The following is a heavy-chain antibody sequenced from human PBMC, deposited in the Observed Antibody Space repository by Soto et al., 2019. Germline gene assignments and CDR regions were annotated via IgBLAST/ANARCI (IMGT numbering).Heavy chain of an antibody. CDR2: ISWNSGSI. D-gene: IGHD3-10*01. V-gene: IGHV3-9*01. CDR3: AKDFGDGSGSYSPYYYYYYMDV. CDR1: GFTFDDYA. J-gene: IGHJ6*03. Sequence: GGSLRLSCAASGFTFDDYAMHWVRQAPGKGLEWVSGISWNSGSIGYADSVKGRFTISRDNAKNSLYLQMNSLRAEDTALYYCAKDFGDGSGSYSPYYYYYYMDVWGKGTTVTVSS.